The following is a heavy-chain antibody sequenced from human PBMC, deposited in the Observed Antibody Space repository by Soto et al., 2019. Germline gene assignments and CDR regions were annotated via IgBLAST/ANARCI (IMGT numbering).Heavy chain of an antibody. Sequence: QVQLVQSGAEVKKPGASVKVSCKASGYTFTSYDISWVRQATGQGLEWMGWMNPNSGNTGYAQKFQGRVTMTRNTSISTAYMELSSLRSEYTAVYYCARLTSMVRGIIMVYYYYYMDVWGKGTTVTVSS. V-gene: IGHV1-8*01. CDR3: ARLTSMVRGIIMVYYYYYMDV. J-gene: IGHJ6*03. CDR2: MNPNSGNT. D-gene: IGHD3-10*01. CDR1: GYTFTSYD.